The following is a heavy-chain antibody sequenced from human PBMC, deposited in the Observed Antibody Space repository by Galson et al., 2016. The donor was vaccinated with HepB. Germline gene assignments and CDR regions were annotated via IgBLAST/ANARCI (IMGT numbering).Heavy chain of an antibody. J-gene: IGHJ3*02. CDR2: TYYTGTT. D-gene: IGHD6-25*01. CDR1: GGSISSGGYY. Sequence: TLSLTCTVSGGSISSGGYYWSWIRQHPGKGLEWIGYTYYTGTTYYSPSLKSRVTISIDTSKDQFSLKLKSVTAADTAVYYCARDLDGSTGWANAYDIWGQGTLVTVSS. V-gene: IGHV4-31*03. CDR3: ARDLDGSTGWANAYDI.